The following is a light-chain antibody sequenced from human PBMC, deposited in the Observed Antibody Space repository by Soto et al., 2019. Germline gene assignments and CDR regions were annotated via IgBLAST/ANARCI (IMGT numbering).Light chain of an antibody. J-gene: IGKJ1*01. V-gene: IGKV3-11*01. CDR3: HQRSSWPQS. CDR1: QSVSSN. CDR2: DAS. Sequence: EVVMTQSPATLSVSPGERATLSCRASQSVSSNLAWYQQKPGQAPRLLIYDASNRATGIPARFSGSGSETDFTLTISSLEPEDFAVYYCHQRSSWPQSFGQGTKVDIK.